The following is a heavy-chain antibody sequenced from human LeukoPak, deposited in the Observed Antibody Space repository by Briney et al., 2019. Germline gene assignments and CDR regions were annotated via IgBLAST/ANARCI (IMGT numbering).Heavy chain of an antibody. CDR3: AKKLAVAGTVYFDY. CDR2: ISGSGGST. D-gene: IGHD6-19*01. Sequence: PGGSLRLSCAASGFTFSSYAMSWVRQAPGKGLEWVSAISGSGGSTYYADSVKGRFTISRDNSKNMLYLQMNSLRAEDTAVYYCAKKLAVAGTVYFDYWGQGTLVTVSS. CDR1: GFTFSSYA. J-gene: IGHJ4*02. V-gene: IGHV3-23*01.